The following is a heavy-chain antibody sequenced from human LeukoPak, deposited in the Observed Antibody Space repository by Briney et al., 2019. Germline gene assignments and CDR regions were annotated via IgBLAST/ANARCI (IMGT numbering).Heavy chain of an antibody. D-gene: IGHD3-10*01. V-gene: IGHV4-31*03. CDR3: ARGIVGDSEFDTQFDI. Sequence: SQSLSPTCTVSGRSMSSGSYYWNWIRPHPGKGLGWIGYIYYSGSTYYNPSLKSRVTISLDTSKSRFSLKLTSVTAADTAVYYCARGIVGDSEFDTQFDIWGQGTLVTV. CDR2: IYYSGST. J-gene: IGHJ3*02. CDR1: GRSMSSGSYY.